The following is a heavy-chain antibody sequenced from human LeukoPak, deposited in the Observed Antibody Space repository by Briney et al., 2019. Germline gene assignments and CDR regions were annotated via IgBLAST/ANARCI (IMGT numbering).Heavy chain of an antibody. V-gene: IGHV3-23*01. CDR3: AKDRRNDYAQGLDY. D-gene: IGHD4-17*01. Sequence: GGSLRLSCAASGFXFSTFAMSWVRQTPGKGPEWVSHANGGGDVTHYADSVKGRFTISRDNSKNTLHLQMSSLRAEDSAVYYCAKDRRNDYAQGLDYWGQGTLVTVSS. CDR2: ANGGGDVT. J-gene: IGHJ4*02. CDR1: GFXFSTFA.